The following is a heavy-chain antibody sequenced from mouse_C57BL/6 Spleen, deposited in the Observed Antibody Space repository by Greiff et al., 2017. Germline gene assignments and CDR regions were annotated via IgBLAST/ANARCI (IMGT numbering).Heavy chain of an antibody. J-gene: IGHJ4*01. Sequence: EVHLVESGGDLVKPGGSLKLSCAASGFTFSSYGMSWVRQTPDKRLEWVATISSGGSYTYYPDSVKGRFTISRDNAKNTLYRQMSSLKSEDTAMYYCARHAMDYWGQGTSVTVSS. V-gene: IGHV5-6*01. CDR2: ISSGGSYT. CDR3: ARHAMDY. CDR1: GFTFSSYG.